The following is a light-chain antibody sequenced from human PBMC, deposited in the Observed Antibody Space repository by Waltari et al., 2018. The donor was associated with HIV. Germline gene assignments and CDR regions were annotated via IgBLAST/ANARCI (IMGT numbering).Light chain of an antibody. CDR1: SRDVGAYNF. CDR3: SSYAGPNHLL. J-gene: IGLJ2*01. CDR2: GVN. Sequence: QSALTQPPSASGSPGQSVTFSCTGTSRDVGAYNFVSWYQQHPGQAPNLIIYGVNQRPSGVPDRFSGSKSGNTASLTVSGLQADDEADYYCSSYAGPNHLLFGGGTRLTVL. V-gene: IGLV2-8*01.